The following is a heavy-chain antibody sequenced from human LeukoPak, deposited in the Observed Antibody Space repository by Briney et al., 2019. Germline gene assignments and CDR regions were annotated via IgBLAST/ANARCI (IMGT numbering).Heavy chain of an antibody. J-gene: IGHJ4*02. CDR2: IYSGGNT. CDR1: GFTVGNNY. Sequence: GGSLRLSCAASGFTVGNNYMTWVRQGPGKGLEWVSVIYSGGNTYYADSVKGRFTISRDNSKNTLYLQMNSLRAEDTAVYYCARRAALSRNFDSWGQGTLVTVSS. CDR3: ARRAALSRNFDS. D-gene: IGHD3-16*01. V-gene: IGHV3-53*01.